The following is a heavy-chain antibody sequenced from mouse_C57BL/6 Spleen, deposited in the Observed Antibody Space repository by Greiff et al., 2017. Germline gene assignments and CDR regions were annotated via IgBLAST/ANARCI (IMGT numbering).Heavy chain of an antibody. D-gene: IGHD2-4*01. J-gene: IGHJ3*01. V-gene: IGHV1-50*01. CDR3: ARGGYDYDRFAY. CDR1: GYTFTSYW. Sequence: QVQLQQPGAELVKPGASVKLSCKASGYTFTSYWMQWVKQRPGPGLEWIGEIDPSDSYTNYNQTFKGKATLTVDTSSSTAYMQLSSLTSEDSAVYYCARGGYDYDRFAYWGQGTLVTVSA. CDR2: IDPSDSYT.